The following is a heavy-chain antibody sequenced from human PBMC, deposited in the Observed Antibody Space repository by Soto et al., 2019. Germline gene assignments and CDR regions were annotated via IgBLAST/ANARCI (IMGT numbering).Heavy chain of an antibody. V-gene: IGHV5-51*01. D-gene: IGHD6-6*01. J-gene: IGHJ6*02. CDR1: GYSFTSYW. Sequence: GESLKISCKGSGYSFTSYWIGWVRQMPGKGLEWMGIIYPGDSDTRYSPSFKGQVTISADKSISNAYLQWSSLKASDTAMYYCARCSSRYYYYYGMDVWGQGTTVTVSS. CDR2: IYPGDSDT. CDR3: ARCSSRYYYYYGMDV.